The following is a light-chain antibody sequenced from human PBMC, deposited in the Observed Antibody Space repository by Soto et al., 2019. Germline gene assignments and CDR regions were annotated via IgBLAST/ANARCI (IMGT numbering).Light chain of an antibody. CDR1: SSNIGRNY. J-gene: IGLJ2*01. V-gene: IGLV1-47*01. CDR2: SNN. CDR3: AAWDDSLLSVV. Sequence: QSVLTQPPSASGTPGQRVTISCSGSSSNIGRNYVCWYHQLPGADPRLLMYSNNQRPSGVPDRFSCSKSGTSASLSISGLRYEDEADYYCAAWDDSLLSVVFGGGTKVTVL.